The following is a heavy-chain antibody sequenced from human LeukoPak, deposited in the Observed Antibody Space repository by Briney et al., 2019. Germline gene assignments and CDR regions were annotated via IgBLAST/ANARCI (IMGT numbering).Heavy chain of an antibody. J-gene: IGHJ4*02. CDR1: GYTFTSYG. Sequence: GASVKVSCKASGYTFTSYGISWVRQAPGQGLEWMGWISAYNGNTNYAQKLRGRVTMTTDTSTSTAYMELRSLRSDDTAVYYCAIPQHDYGDYDYWGQGTLVTVSS. CDR2: ISAYNGNT. CDR3: AIPQHDYGDYDY. V-gene: IGHV1-18*01. D-gene: IGHD4-17*01.